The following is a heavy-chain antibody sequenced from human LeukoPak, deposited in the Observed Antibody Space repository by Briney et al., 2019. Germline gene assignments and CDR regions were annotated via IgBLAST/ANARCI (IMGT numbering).Heavy chain of an antibody. CDR2: IYYSGST. CDR3: ASNYYGSGSYYPYYFDY. Sequence: SETLSLACTVSGGSLSSSSYYWGWILQPPVKGLEWIGSIYYSGSTYYKPSLKSRVTISVDTSKNQFSLKLSSVTAADTAVYYCASNYYGSGSYYPYYFDYWGQGTLVTVSS. V-gene: IGHV4-39*01. CDR1: GGSLSSSSYY. D-gene: IGHD3-10*01. J-gene: IGHJ4*02.